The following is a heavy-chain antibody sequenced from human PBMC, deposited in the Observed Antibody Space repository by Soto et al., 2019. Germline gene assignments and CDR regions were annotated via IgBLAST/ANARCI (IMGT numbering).Heavy chain of an antibody. J-gene: IGHJ4*02. CDR3: TTNHGDSGSLGY. CDR2: IKSKPDGGTT. CDR1: GFTFSNAY. D-gene: IGHD3-10*01. V-gene: IGHV3-15*07. Sequence: GGSLRLSCAASGFTFSNAYMNWVRQAPGKGLEWVGRIKSKPDGGTTDYTAPVTGRFTISRDESKNTLYLQMNSLKTEDTAVYFCTTNHGDSGSLGYWGLGSLVTVSS.